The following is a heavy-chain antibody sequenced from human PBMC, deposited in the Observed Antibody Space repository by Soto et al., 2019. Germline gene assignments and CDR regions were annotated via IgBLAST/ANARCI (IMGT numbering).Heavy chain of an antibody. J-gene: IGHJ6*02. Sequence: SETLSLTCAVYGGSFSGYYWSWIRQPPGKGLEWIGEINHSGSTNYNPSLKSRVTISVDTSKNQFSLKLSSVTAADTAVYYCARALGIAVARYYYYYYGMDVWGQGTTVTVSS. V-gene: IGHV4-34*01. CDR1: GGSFSGYY. CDR3: ARALGIAVARYYYYYYGMDV. CDR2: INHSGST. D-gene: IGHD6-19*01.